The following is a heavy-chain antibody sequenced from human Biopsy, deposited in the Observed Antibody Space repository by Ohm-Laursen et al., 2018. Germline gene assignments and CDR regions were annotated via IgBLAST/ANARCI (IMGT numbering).Heavy chain of an antibody. Sequence: TQTLTLTSTFSGFSFTTVGMRVTWIRQAPGKALEWLAHIDWAGDTRYSASLKTRLSISKDTFKDQVVLTMTDIDPVDTATYYCARASASQYYGVDVWGQGASVTVSS. J-gene: IGHJ6*02. CDR2: IDWAGDT. D-gene: IGHD1-26*01. V-gene: IGHV2-70*04. CDR1: GFSFTTVGMR. CDR3: ARASASQYYGVDV.